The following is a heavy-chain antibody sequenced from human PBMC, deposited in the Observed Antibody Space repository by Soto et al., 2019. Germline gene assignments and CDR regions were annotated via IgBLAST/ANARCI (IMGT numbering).Heavy chain of an antibody. CDR1: GFTFSSYA. J-gene: IGHJ6*02. CDR3: ARDPPPKAARRGGMDV. D-gene: IGHD6-6*01. V-gene: IGHV3-30-3*01. CDR2: ISYDGSNK. Sequence: GGSLRLSCAASGFTFSSYAMHWVRQAPGKGLEWVAVISYDGSNKYYADSVKGRFTISRDNSKNTLYLQMNSLRAEDTAVYYCARDPPPKAARRGGMDVWGQGTTVTVSS.